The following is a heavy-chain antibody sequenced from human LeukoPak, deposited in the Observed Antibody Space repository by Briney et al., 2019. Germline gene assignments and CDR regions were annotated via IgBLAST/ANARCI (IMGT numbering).Heavy chain of an antibody. D-gene: IGHD5-24*01. CDR3: ANDPRWLQWFEY. CDR1: GFAFSSYA. Sequence: PGGSLRLSCAASGFAFSSYAMSWLREAPGKGLEVVSAISGSGGRTYYADSVKGRFNISRDNSKNTLYLQMNRPRAEDPAVYDCANDPRWLQWFEYWGQGTLVTASS. V-gene: IGHV3-23*01. J-gene: IGHJ4*02. CDR2: ISGSGGRT.